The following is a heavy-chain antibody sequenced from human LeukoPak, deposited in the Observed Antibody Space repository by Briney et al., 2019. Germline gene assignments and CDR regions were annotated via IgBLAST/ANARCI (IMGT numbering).Heavy chain of an antibody. J-gene: IGHJ3*02. CDR2: ISSSSSYI. D-gene: IGHD5-18*01. CDR1: GFTFSSYA. Sequence: GGSLRLSCAASGFTFSSYAMSWVRQAPGKGLEWVSSISSSSSYIYYADSVKGRFTISRDNAKNSLYLQMNSLRAEDTAVYYCARDVTARGAFDIWGQGTMVTVSS. V-gene: IGHV3-21*01. CDR3: ARDVTARGAFDI.